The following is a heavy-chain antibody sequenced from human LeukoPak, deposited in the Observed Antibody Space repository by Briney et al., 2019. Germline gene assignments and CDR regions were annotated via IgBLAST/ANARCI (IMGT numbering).Heavy chain of an antibody. CDR1: GFTFSSYS. CDR3: ARGNYYDSSGYYRTVDY. CDR2: ISSSSSYI. Sequence: PGGSLRLSCAASGFTFSSYSMNWVRQAPGKGLEWVSSISSSSSYIYYADSVKGRFTISRDNAKNSLYLQMNSLRAEDTAVYYCARGNYYDSSGYYRTVDYWGQGTLVTVSS. J-gene: IGHJ4*02. D-gene: IGHD3-22*01. V-gene: IGHV3-21*01.